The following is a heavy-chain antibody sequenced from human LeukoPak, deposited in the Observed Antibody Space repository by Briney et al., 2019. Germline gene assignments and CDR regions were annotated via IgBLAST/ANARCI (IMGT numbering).Heavy chain of an antibody. CDR1: GYSISSGYY. V-gene: IGHV4-38-2*02. CDR3: ARDSIHSRYGDEY. J-gene: IGHJ4*02. CDR2: IYHSGST. Sequence: SETLSLTCTVSGYSISSGYYWGWIRQPPGKGLEWIGSIYHSGSTYYNPSLKSRVTISVDTSKNQFSLKLSSVTAADTAVYYCARDSIHSRYGDEYWGQGTLVTVSS. D-gene: IGHD3-10*01.